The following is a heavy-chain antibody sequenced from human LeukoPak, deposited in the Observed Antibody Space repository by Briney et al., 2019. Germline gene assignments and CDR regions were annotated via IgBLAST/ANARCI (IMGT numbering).Heavy chain of an antibody. CDR1: GFTFSSYA. D-gene: IGHD6-13*01. CDR3: AAPAYSSSWFFDY. V-gene: IGHV3-30-3*01. J-gene: IGHJ4*02. Sequence: PGGSLRLSCAASGFTFSSYAMHWVRQAPGKGLEWVAVISYDGSNKYYADSVKGRFTISRDNSKNTLYLQMNSLRAEDTAAYYCAAPAYSSSWFFDYWGQGTLVTVSP. CDR2: ISYDGSNK.